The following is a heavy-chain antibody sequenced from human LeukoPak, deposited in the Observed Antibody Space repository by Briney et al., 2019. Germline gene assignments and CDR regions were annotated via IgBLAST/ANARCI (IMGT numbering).Heavy chain of an antibody. CDR1: GFTFSSYA. V-gene: IGHV3-23*01. CDR3: ADQVRGWTSFDY. J-gene: IGHJ4*02. Sequence: GGSLRLSCAASGFTFSSYAMSWVRQAPGKGLEWVSAISGSGGSTYYADSVKGRFTTSRDNSKNTLYLQMNSLRAEDTAVYYCADQVRGWTSFDYWGQGTLVTVSS. D-gene: IGHD6-19*01. CDR2: ISGSGGST.